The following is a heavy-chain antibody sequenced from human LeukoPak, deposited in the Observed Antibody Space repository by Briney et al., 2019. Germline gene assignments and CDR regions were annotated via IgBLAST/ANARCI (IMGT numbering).Heavy chain of an antibody. J-gene: IGHJ4*02. V-gene: IGHV3-30*02. Sequence: VGSLRLSCAASGFTFSSYGMHWVRQAPGKGLEWVAFIRYDGSNKYYADSVKGRFTISRDNSKNTLYLQMNSLRAEDTAVYYCAKDKIATAMASPPDYWGQGTLVTVSS. D-gene: IGHD5-18*01. CDR3: AKDKIATAMASPPDY. CDR2: IRYDGSNK. CDR1: GFTFSSYG.